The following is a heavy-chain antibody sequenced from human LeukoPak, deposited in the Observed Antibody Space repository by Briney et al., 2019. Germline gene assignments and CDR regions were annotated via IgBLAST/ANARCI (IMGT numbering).Heavy chain of an antibody. CDR3: ARVGPVVVTAAPSSDWFDP. D-gene: IGHD2-2*01. CDR2: INHSGST. J-gene: IGHJ5*02. CDR1: GGSFSGYY. V-gene: IGHV4-34*01. Sequence: SETLSLTCAVYGGSFSGYYWSWIRQPPGKGLEWIGEINHSGSTNYNPSLKSRVTISVDTSKNQFSLKLSSVTAADTAVNYFARVGPVVVTAAPSSDWFDPWGQGTLVTVSS.